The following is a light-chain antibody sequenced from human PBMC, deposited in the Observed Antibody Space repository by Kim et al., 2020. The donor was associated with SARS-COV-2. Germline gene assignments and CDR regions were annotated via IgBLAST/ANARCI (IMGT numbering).Light chain of an antibody. V-gene: IGKV1-39*01. CDR2: ASS. J-gene: IGKJ1*01. CDR3: QQSYSTLWS. Sequence: ASVRDRVTITCRASQTISRYISWYQQKPGKAPKLLIYASSNLHSGVPSRFSGSGSGTDFTLSINNLQPEDFATYYCQQSYSTLWSFGQGTKVDIK. CDR1: QTISRY.